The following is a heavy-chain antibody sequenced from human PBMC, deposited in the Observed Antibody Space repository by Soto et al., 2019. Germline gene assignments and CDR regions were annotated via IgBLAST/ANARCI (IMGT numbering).Heavy chain of an antibody. J-gene: IGHJ4*02. Sequence: QVQLQESGPGLVKPSQTLSLTCTVSGGSISSGDYYWSWIRQPPGKGLEWIGYLYYSGSTYYNPSLKSRVTISVDTSKNQFSLKLSAVTAADTAVYYCARVRSTVVTNFDYWGQGTLVTVSS. CDR1: GGSISSGDYY. V-gene: IGHV4-30-4*01. D-gene: IGHD4-17*01. CDR3: ARVRSTVVTNFDY. CDR2: LYYSGST.